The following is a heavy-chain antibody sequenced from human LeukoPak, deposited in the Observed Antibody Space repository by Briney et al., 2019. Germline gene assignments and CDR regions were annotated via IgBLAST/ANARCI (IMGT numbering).Heavy chain of an antibody. CDR3: AKEPLLCGRDCYSLFES. D-gene: IGHD2-21*02. Sequence: GGSLRLSCAASGFTLNNYWMGWVRQAPGRGLEWVANINQDGSEKYYVDSVKGRFTISRDNSKNTLYLQMNTLRAEDTAVYYCAKEPLLCGRDCYSLFESWGQGTLVTVSS. CDR1: GFTLNNYW. J-gene: IGHJ4*02. CDR2: INQDGSEK. V-gene: IGHV3-7*03.